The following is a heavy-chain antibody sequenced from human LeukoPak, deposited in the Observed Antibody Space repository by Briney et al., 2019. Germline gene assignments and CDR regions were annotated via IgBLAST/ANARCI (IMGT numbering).Heavy chain of an antibody. Sequence: GGSLRLSCAASGFTFSSYAMHWVRQAPGKGLEWVAVISYDGSNKYYADSVKGRFTISRENAKNSLYLQMNSLTAGDTAVYYCARESAHAFDIWGQGTMVTVSS. J-gene: IGHJ3*02. V-gene: IGHV3-30*14. CDR2: ISYDGSNK. CDR1: GFTFSSYA. CDR3: ARESAHAFDI.